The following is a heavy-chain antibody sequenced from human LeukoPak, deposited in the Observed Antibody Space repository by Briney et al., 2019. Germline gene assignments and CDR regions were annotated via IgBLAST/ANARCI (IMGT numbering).Heavy chain of an antibody. V-gene: IGHV4-30-4*01. CDR1: GGSISSGDYY. Sequence: SETLSLTCTVSGGSISSGDYYWSWIRQPPGKGLEWIAYMYYSGSTYYNPSLKSRGTMSADTSKNQLSLKLSSVTAADTAVYYCARPYYYDSRIDPWGQGILVTVSS. J-gene: IGHJ5*02. D-gene: IGHD3-22*01. CDR3: ARPYYYDSRIDP. CDR2: MYYSGST.